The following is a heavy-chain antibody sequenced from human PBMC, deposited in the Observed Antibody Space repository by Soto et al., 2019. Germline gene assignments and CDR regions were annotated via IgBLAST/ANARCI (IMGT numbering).Heavy chain of an antibody. CDR2: ISGSGGNT. V-gene: IGHV3-23*01. Sequence: GGSLRLSCAASGFTFSSYAMSWVRQAPGKGLEWVSAISGSGGNTYYADSVKGRFTISRDNSKNTLYLQMNSLRAEDTAVYYCAKSGYSYGRFDYWGRGTLVTVSS. CDR3: AKSGYSYGRFDY. J-gene: IGHJ4*02. CDR1: GFTFSSYA. D-gene: IGHD5-18*01.